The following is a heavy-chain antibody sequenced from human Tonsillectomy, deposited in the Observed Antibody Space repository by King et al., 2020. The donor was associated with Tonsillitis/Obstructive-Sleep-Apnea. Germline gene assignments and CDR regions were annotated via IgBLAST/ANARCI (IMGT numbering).Heavy chain of an antibody. CDR2: IYYSGST. CDR1: GGSISSGGYY. Sequence: VQLQESGPGLVKPSQTLSLTCTVSGGSISSGGYYWSWIRQHPGKGLEWIGYIYYSGSTYYNPSLKSRVTISVDTSKNQFSLKLSSVTAADTAVYYCARDPPPTYYDSSGYYFVAFDIWGQGTMVTVSS. V-gene: IGHV4-31*03. D-gene: IGHD3-22*01. J-gene: IGHJ3*02. CDR3: ARDPPPTYYDSSGYYFVAFDI.